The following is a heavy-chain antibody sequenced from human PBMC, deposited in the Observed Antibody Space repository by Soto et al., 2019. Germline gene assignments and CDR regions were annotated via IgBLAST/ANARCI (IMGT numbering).Heavy chain of an antibody. V-gene: IGHV3-13*04. J-gene: IGHJ6*02. CDR3: ARSYVGRPNWNEPYYYGMDV. Sequence: TVGSLSLSCAAPGFTFSSYDVHWVRQATGKGLEWVSAIGTAGDTYYPGSVKGRFTISRENAKNSLYLQMNSLRAGDTAVYYCARSYVGRPNWNEPYYYGMDVWGQGTTVTVS. D-gene: IGHD1-1*01. CDR1: GFTFSSYD. CDR2: IGTAGDT.